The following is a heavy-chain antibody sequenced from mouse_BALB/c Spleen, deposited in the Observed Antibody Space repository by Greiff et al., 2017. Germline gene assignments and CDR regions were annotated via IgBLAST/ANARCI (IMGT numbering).Heavy chain of an antibody. V-gene: IGHV1-4*01. J-gene: IGHJ4*01. Sequence: QVQLKESGAELARPGASVKMSCKASGYTFTSYTMHWVKQRPGQGLEWIGYINPSSGYTNYNQKFKDKATLTADKSSSTAYMQLSSLTSEDSAVYYCARGGGNYVAYAMDYWGQGTSVTVSS. CDR2: INPSSGYT. CDR1: GYTFTSYT. CDR3: ARGGGNYVAYAMDY. D-gene: IGHD2-1*01.